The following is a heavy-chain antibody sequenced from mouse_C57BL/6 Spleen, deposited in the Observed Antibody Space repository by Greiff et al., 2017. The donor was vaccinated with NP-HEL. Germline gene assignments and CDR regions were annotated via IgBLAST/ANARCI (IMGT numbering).Heavy chain of an antibody. D-gene: IGHD3-2*02. CDR3: ARDGDSSGYVDY. V-gene: IGHV5-4*01. J-gene: IGHJ2*01. CDR2: ISDGGSYT. Sequence: EAKLVESGGGLVKPGGSLKLSCAASGFTFSSYAMSWVRQTPEKRLEWVATISDGGSYTYYPDNVKGRFTISRDNAKNNLYLQMSHLKSEDTAMYYCARDGDSSGYVDYWGQGTTLTVSS. CDR1: GFTFSSYA.